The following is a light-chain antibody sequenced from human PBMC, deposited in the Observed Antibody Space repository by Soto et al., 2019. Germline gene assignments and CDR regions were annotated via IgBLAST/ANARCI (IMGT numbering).Light chain of an antibody. Sequence: EIVMTQSPVALSVSPGERATLSCRASQSVRNNLAWYQQRPGQAPRLLIYGAITRATGIPARFSGSGSGTEFTLTISSLQSEDFAVYYCQQYNNWPPLTFGGGTQVEIK. CDR2: GAI. J-gene: IGKJ4*01. V-gene: IGKV3D-15*01. CDR1: QSVRNN. CDR3: QQYNNWPPLT.